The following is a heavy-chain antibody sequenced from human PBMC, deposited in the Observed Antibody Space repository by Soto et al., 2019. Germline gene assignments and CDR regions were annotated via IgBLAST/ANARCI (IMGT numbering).Heavy chain of an antibody. D-gene: IGHD6-19*01. Sequence: SETLSLTCTVSGHSLSSGGYYWSWIRQHPGKGLEWDGYVYFTGSTLYNPSLKSRLAISLDTSKNQFSLKLSSVTAADTAVYYCARDWGSSGWPNWGQGTLVTVSS. CDR1: GHSLSSGGYY. CDR2: VYFTGST. CDR3: ARDWGSSGWPN. J-gene: IGHJ4*02. V-gene: IGHV4-31*03.